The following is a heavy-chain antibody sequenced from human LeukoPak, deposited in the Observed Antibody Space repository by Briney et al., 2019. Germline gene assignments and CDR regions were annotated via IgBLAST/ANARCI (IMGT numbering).Heavy chain of an antibody. CDR2: IIPIFGTA. CDR3: ARAIRGSKIASRYYFYYMDI. D-gene: IGHD3-10*01. Sequence: ASVKVSCKASGYSFSNYGITWVRQAPGQGLEWMGGIIPIFGTANYAQKFQGRVTITADKSTSTAYMELSSLRSEDTAVYYCARAIRGSKIASRYYFYYMDIWGKGTTVTVSS. V-gene: IGHV1-69*06. CDR1: GYSFSNYG. J-gene: IGHJ6*03.